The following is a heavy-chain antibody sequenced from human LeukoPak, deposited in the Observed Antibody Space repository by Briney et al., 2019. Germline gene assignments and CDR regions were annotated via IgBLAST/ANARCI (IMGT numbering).Heavy chain of an antibody. D-gene: IGHD3-22*01. CDR2: IWYDGSNK. CDR1: GFTFTSSG. J-gene: IGHJ4*02. CDR3: ARAGEFRYDMIGYFDY. V-gene: IGHV3-33*01. Sequence: GGSLRLSCAASGFTFTSSGFHWVRQAPGKGLEWVALIWYDGSNKYYADSVKGRFTISRDNAKNSLYLQMNSLRAEDTALYYCARAGEFRYDMIGYFDYWGQGTLVTVSS.